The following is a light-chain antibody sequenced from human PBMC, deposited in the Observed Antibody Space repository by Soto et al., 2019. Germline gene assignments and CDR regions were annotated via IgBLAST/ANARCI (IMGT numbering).Light chain of an antibody. J-gene: IGLJ3*02. CDR1: SSNIGSNT. CDR3: AAWDDSRNGWV. V-gene: IGLV1-44*01. Sequence: SVLTQPPSASGTPGQRVTISCSGSSSNIGSNTVNWYQQLPGTAPKLLVYSNHQRPSGVPDRFSGSKSGTSASLAISGLQSEDEADYYCAAWDDSRNGWVFGGGTKLTVL. CDR2: SNH.